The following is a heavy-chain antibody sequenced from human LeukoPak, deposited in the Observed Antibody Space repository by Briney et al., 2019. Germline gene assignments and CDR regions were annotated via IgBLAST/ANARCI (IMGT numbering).Heavy chain of an antibody. V-gene: IGHV4-4*02. D-gene: IGHD3-16*01. Sequence: PSVTLSLTCAVSGGSISSSNWWNWVRQPPGKGLEWIGEIYHSGSTNYNPSLKSRVTISVDKFKNQFSLKLSSVTAAATAVYYCARETSQKGAHYMDVWGKGTTVTISS. CDR3: ARETSQKGAHYMDV. J-gene: IGHJ6*03. CDR2: IYHSGST. CDR1: GGSISSSNW.